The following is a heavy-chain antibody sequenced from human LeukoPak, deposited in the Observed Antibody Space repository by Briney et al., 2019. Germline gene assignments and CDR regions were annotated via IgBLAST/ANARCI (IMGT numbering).Heavy chain of an antibody. V-gene: IGHV3-33*06. CDR2: IWYDGSNK. Sequence: GGSLRLSCAASGFSFDSYGVHWVRQAPGKGLEWVAVIWYDGSNKYYPDSVKGRFTISRDNSKNTLYLQMNSLRAEDTAVYYCAKREEGIAVAGNHAFDIWGQGTMVTVSS. CDR1: GFSFDSYG. D-gene: IGHD6-19*01. J-gene: IGHJ3*02. CDR3: AKREEGIAVAGNHAFDI.